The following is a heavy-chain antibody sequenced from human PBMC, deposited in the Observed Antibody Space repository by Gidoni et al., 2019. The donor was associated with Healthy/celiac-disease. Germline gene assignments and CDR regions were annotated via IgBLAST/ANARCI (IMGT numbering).Heavy chain of an antibody. V-gene: IGHV1-2*02. CDR1: GSTFPGDY. D-gene: IGHD5-12*01. CDR3: ASGFRNGGYVYPPAY. CDR2: INPNRGGT. Sequence: QVQLVQSGAEVNKPGASVTVCCKAAGSTFPGDYMHWVRQAPGQGLEWMGWINPNRGGTNDAQKFQGRVTMTRDTSSSTAYMELSRLRSDDTAVYYCASGFRNGGYVYPPAYWGQGTLVTVSS. J-gene: IGHJ4*02.